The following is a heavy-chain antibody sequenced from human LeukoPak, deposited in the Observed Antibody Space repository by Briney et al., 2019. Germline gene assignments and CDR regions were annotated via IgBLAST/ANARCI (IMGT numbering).Heavy chain of an antibody. V-gene: IGHV4-39*07. Sequence: PSETLSLTCTVSGGSISSSSYYWGWIRQPPGKGLEWIGSIYYSGSTYYNPSLKSRVTISVDTSKNQFSLKLSSVTAADTAVYYCARSLYYTVGFTSAPDYWGQGTLVTVSS. J-gene: IGHJ4*02. CDR2: IYYSGST. CDR1: GGSISSSSYY. CDR3: ARSLYYTVGFTSAPDY. D-gene: IGHD3-3*01.